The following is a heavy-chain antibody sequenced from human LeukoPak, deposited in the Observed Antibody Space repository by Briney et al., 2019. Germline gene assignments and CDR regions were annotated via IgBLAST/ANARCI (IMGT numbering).Heavy chain of an antibody. CDR1: GYTFSSCS. D-gene: IGHD3-22*01. V-gene: IGHV3-21*01. J-gene: IGHJ4*02. Sequence: GGSLRLSCVASGYTFSSCSINWVRQAPGKGLEWVSSISVRSNYIYYADSVRGRFSISRDDARDSLYLQMNSLRAEDTAVYYCVRLRRNSDTSGFYYYYDFWGQGTLVTVSP. CDR3: VRLRRNSDTSGFYYYYDF. CDR2: ISVRSNYI.